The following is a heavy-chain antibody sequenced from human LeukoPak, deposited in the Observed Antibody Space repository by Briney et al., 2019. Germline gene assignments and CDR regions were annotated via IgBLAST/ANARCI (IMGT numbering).Heavy chain of an antibody. V-gene: IGHV4-39*01. J-gene: IGHJ4*02. CDR1: GGSISSSNW. CDR3: ARHVGGKGTLQLLDY. D-gene: IGHD2-2*01. Sequence: SETLSLTCAVSGGSISSSNWWSWVRQPPGKGLEWIGSIYYSGSTYYNPSLKSRVTISVDTSKNQFSLKLSSVTAADTAVYYCARHVGGKGTLQLLDYWGQGTLVTVSS. CDR2: IYYSGST.